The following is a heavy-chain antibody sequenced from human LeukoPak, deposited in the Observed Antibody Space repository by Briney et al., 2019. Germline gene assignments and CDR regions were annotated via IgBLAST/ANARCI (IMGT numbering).Heavy chain of an antibody. V-gene: IGHV1-8*01. Sequence: ASVKVSCKASGYTFTSYDINWVRQATGQGLEWMGWMNPNSGNTGYAQKFQGRVTMTRNTSISTAYMELSSLRSEDTAVYYCARDQRGFSYSKYYFDYWGQGTLVTVSS. CDR3: ARDQRGFSYSKYYFDY. J-gene: IGHJ4*02. CDR2: MNPNSGNT. CDR1: GYTFTSYD. D-gene: IGHD5-18*01.